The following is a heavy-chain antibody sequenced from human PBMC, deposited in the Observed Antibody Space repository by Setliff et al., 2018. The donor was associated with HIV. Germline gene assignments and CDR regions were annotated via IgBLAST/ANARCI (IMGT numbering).Heavy chain of an antibody. CDR1: GGSITSQTYY. CDR3: ARGLERTNPLFGVISMWFDP. Sequence: TLSLTCTVSGGSITSQTYYWAWIRQPPGKGLEWIANFYYSGTTHYSSSLKSRVTVSLHTSRNQLSLRAEDTAVYYCARGLERTNPLFGVISMWFDPWGQGTLVTVSS. V-gene: IGHV4-39*07. D-gene: IGHD3-10*01. J-gene: IGHJ5*02. CDR2: FYYSGTT.